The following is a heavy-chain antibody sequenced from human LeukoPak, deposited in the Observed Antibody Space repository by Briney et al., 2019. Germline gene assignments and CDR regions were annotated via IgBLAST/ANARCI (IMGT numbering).Heavy chain of an antibody. CDR2: ISYDGSNK. CDR1: GFTFSSYG. CDR3: AKDGGATTGFDY. D-gene: IGHD1-26*01. V-gene: IGHV3-30*18. Sequence: PGGSLRLSCAASGFTFSSYGMHWVRQAPGKGLEWVAVISYDGSNKYYADSVKGRFTISRDNSKNTLYLQMNSLRAEDTAVYYCAKDGGATTGFDYWDQGTLVTVSS. J-gene: IGHJ4*02.